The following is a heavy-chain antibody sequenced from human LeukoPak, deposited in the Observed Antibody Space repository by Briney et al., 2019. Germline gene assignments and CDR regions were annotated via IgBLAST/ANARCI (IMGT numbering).Heavy chain of an antibody. Sequence: PGGSLRLSCAASGFTFSSNYMSWVRQAPGKGLEWVSAISGSGGNTYYADSVKGRFTISRDNSKNTLYLQMDSLRADDTAVYYCAKAAFSRTSYFDYWGQGTLVTASS. CDR2: ISGSGGNT. J-gene: IGHJ4*02. V-gene: IGHV3-23*01. D-gene: IGHD3-3*02. CDR3: AKAAFSRTSYFDY. CDR1: GFTFSSNY.